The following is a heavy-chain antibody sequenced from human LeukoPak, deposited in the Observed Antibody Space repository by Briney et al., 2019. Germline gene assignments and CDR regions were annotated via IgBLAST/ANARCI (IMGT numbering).Heavy chain of an antibody. CDR1: GGSITSSSYY. Sequence: SETLSLTCTVSGGSITSSSYYWGWIRQPPGKGLQWIGSFYYSGSTYYNPSLKSRVTISVDKAKNQFSLNLNSVTAADTAVYYCARGGDRSFDYWGQGTLVTVSS. CDR3: ARGGDRSFDY. J-gene: IGHJ4*02. V-gene: IGHV4-39*07. CDR2: FYYSGST. D-gene: IGHD3-10*01.